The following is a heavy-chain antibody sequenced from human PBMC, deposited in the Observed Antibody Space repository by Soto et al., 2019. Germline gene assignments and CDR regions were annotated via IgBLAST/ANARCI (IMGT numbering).Heavy chain of an antibody. J-gene: IGHJ6*02. CDR2: INSDNGNT. CDR3: ARSGYGSYSFNYYYYGMDV. D-gene: IGHD1-26*01. CDR1: GYTFSNSG. Sequence: GASVKLSCTASGYTFSNSGISWVRQAPGQGLEWLGWINSDNGNTNYAQHLQGRVTLTTDTSTSTAYMDLRSLRSDDTAVYYCARSGYGSYSFNYYYYGMDVWGQGTTVTVSS. V-gene: IGHV1-18*01.